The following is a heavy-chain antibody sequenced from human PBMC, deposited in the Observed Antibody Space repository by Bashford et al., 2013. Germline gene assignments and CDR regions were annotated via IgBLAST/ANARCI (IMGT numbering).Heavy chain of an antibody. J-gene: IGHJ3*02. D-gene: IGHD1-26*01. CDR1: GGTFTSYD. CDR2: MNPNSGNT. Sequence: ASVKVSCKASGGTFTSYDINWVRQATGQGLEWMGWMNPNSGNTGYAQEFQGRITMTRDTSINTAYMELSSLTSEDTAVYYCARTVGFTDNWYRHAFEIWGQGTTVTVSS. CDR3: ARTVGFTDNWYRHAFEI. V-gene: IGHV1-8*01.